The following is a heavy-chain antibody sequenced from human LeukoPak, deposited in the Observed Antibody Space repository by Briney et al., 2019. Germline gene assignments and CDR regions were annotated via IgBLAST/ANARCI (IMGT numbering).Heavy chain of an antibody. CDR2: IYYSGNT. CDR3: ARPSSSGYFDY. Sequence: KPSQTLSLTCTVSGGCISSGGYYWSWIRQHPGKGLEWIGYIYYSGNTYYNPSLKSRVTISVDTSKNQFSLKLSSVTAADTAVYYCARPSSSGYFDYWGQGTLVTVSS. V-gene: IGHV4-31*03. CDR1: GGCISSGGYY. D-gene: IGHD2-15*01. J-gene: IGHJ4*02.